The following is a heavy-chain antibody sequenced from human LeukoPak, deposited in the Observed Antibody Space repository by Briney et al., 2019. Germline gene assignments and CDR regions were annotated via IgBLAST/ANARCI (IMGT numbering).Heavy chain of an antibody. D-gene: IGHD3-10*01. J-gene: IGHJ4*02. V-gene: IGHV3-30*02. CDR3: AKDTLWFGEFHFDY. Sequence: PGGSLRLSCAASGFTFSSYGMHWVRQAPGKGLEWVAFIRYDGSNKYYADSVKGRFTISRDNSKNTLYLQMNSLRAEDTAVYYCAKDTLWFGEFHFDYWGQGTLVTVSS. CDR2: IRYDGSNK. CDR1: GFTFSSYG.